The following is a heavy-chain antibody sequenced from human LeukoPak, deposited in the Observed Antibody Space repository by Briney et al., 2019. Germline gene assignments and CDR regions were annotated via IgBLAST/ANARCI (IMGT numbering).Heavy chain of an antibody. V-gene: IGHV4-30-4*01. CDR1: GGSISSGDYY. Sequence: SETLSLTCTVSGGSISSGDYYWSWIRQPPGKGLEWIGYIYYSGSTYYNPSLKSRVTISVDPSKNQFSLKLSSVTAADTAVYYCARGPRYSSGWYGYWGQGTLVTVSS. CDR2: IYYSGST. J-gene: IGHJ4*02. D-gene: IGHD6-19*01. CDR3: ARGPRYSSGWYGY.